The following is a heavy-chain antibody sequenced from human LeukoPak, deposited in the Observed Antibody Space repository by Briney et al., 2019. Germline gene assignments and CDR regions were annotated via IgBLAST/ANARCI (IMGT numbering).Heavy chain of an antibody. D-gene: IGHD2-2*01. V-gene: IGHV3-74*01. CDR3: ARRTRYCSSTSCPYFDY. J-gene: IGHJ4*02. CDR1: GFTFSSYW. CDR2: INTDGSST. Sequence: PGGSLRLSCAASGFTFSSYWMHWVGQAPGKGLVGVSRINTDGSSTSYADSVKGRFTISRDNAKKTLYLQMNSLRAEDTAVYYCARRTRYCSSTSCPYFDYWGQGTLVTVSS.